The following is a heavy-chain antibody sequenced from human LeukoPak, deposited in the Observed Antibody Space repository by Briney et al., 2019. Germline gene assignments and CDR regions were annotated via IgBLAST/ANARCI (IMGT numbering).Heavy chain of an antibody. V-gene: IGHV5-51*01. J-gene: IGHJ4*02. Sequence: GESLRISCKGSGYSFTSYWISWVRQMPGKGLEWMGIIYPGDSDTRYSPSFQGQVTISADKSISTAYLQWSSLKASDTAMYYCARTIVGAIGDFDYWGQGTLVTVSS. D-gene: IGHD1-26*01. CDR3: ARTIVGAIGDFDY. CDR2: IYPGDSDT. CDR1: GYSFTSYW.